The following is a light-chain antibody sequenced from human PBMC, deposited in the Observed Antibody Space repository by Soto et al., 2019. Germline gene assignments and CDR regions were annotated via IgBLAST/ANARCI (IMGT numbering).Light chain of an antibody. J-gene: IGKJ3*01. V-gene: IGKV1-39*01. Sequence: DIQMTQSPSSLSASLGDRVTITCRASQSITNSLNWYQHKPGKAPTLVVYAASSLQSGVPSRFSGSGSGTDFTLTISSLQPEDFATYFCQQGHSMPFTFGPGNKVDIK. CDR3: QQGHSMPFT. CDR2: AAS. CDR1: QSITNS.